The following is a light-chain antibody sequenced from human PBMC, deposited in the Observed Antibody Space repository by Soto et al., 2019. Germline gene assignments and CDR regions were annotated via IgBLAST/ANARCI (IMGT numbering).Light chain of an antibody. CDR2: AAS. V-gene: IGKV1-39*01. CDR1: QSLSSY. J-gene: IGKJ4*01. Sequence: DIQMTQSPSSLSTSVGFILTITCLASQSLSSYLNWYQHKPGKAPKLLIYAASSLQSGVPSRFTGSGSGTDFTLTISSLQPEDFATYYCQQSYSTPLTVGGGTKVDIK. CDR3: QQSYSTPLT.